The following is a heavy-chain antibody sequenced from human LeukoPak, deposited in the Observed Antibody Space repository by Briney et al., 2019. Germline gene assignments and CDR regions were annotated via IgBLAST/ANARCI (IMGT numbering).Heavy chain of an antibody. CDR3: ARDTGYYYDSNYFDY. D-gene: IGHD3-22*01. CDR2: ISGSGGDT. Sequence: GGSLRLSCAASGFTFSIYAMSWVRQAPGKGLEWVSVISGSGGDTYYADSVKGRFTISGDNSKNTLYLQMNNLRAEDTAVYYCARDTGYYYDSNYFDYWGQGTLVTVSS. CDR1: GFTFSIYA. J-gene: IGHJ4*02. V-gene: IGHV3-23*01.